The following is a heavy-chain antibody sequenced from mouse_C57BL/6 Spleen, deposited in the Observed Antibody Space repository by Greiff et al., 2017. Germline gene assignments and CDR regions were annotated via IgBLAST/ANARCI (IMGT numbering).Heavy chain of an antibody. CDR2: IDPENGDT. V-gene: IGHV14-4*01. CDR1: GFNIKDDY. J-gene: IGHJ2*01. Sequence: VQLQQSGAELVRPGASVKLSCTASGFNIKDDYMHWVKQRPEQGLEWIGWIDPENGDTEYASKFQGKATITADTSSNTAYLQLSSLTSEDTAVYYCTAKLLPYGGDYWGQGTTLTVSS. CDR3: TAKLLPYGGDY. D-gene: IGHD1-1*01.